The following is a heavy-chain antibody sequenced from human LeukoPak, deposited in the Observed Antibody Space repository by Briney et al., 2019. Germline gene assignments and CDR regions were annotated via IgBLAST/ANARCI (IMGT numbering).Heavy chain of an antibody. CDR3: ARSQSGDGYNYDY. Sequence: PGGSLRLSCAASGFTFSSYAMHWVRQAPGKGLEWVAVISYDGNNKYYADSVKGRFTISRDNSKNTLYLQMSSLRAEDTAVYYCARSQSGDGYNYDYWGQGTLVTVSS. J-gene: IGHJ4*02. CDR1: GFTFSSYA. V-gene: IGHV3-30*04. CDR2: ISYDGNNK. D-gene: IGHD5-24*01.